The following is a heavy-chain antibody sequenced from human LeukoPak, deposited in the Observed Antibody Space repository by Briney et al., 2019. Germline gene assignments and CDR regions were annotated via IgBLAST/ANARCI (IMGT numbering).Heavy chain of an antibody. CDR2: ISGDGGGT. V-gene: IGHV3-23*01. Sequence: PGGSLRLSCAASGFTFSNYAMIWVRQAPGKGLEWVSSISGDGGGTFYTDSVKGRLTISRDNSKNTMFLQVYSLRAEDTAVYYCAKANNFVDSTPHHWGQGTLAIVSS. J-gene: IGHJ5*02. CDR1: GFTFSNYA. CDR3: AKANNFVDSTPHH. D-gene: IGHD3-9*01.